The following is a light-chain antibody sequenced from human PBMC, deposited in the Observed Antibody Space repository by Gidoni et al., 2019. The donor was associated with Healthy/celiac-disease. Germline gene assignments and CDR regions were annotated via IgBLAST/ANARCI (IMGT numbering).Light chain of an antibody. Sequence: DIQLTQSPSFLSASVGDRVTITCRASQGISSYLAWYQQKPGKAPKLLIYAASTLQSGVPSRFSGSGSGTEFTLTISSLQPEDFATYYCQQLNSYPLLFGPXTKVDIK. V-gene: IGKV1-9*01. CDR3: QQLNSYPLL. J-gene: IGKJ3*01. CDR1: QGISSY. CDR2: AAS.